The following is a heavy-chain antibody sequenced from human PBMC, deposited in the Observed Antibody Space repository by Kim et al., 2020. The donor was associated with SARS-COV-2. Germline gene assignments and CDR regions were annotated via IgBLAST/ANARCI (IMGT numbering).Heavy chain of an antibody. CDR3: AKRPESWEWFGESHGMDV. J-gene: IGHJ6*02. D-gene: IGHD3-10*01. Sequence: KGRFTISRDNSKNTLYLQMNSLRAEDTAVYYCAKRPESWEWFGESHGMDVWGQGTTVTVSS. V-gene: IGHV3-30*02.